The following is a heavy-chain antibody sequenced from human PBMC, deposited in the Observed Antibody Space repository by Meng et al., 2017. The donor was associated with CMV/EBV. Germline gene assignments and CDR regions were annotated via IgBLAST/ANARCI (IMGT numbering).Heavy chain of an antibody. CDR1: GGTFSSYA. J-gene: IGHJ5*02. CDR2: IIPILGIA. D-gene: IGHD2-2*01. CDR3: ARFQLPGPHNWFDP. Sequence: SVKVSCKASGGTFSSYAISWVRQAPGQGLEWMGGIIPILGIANYAQKFQGRVTITADKSTSTAYMELSSLGSEDTAVYYCARFQLPGPHNWFDPWGQGTLVTVSS. V-gene: IGHV1-69*10.